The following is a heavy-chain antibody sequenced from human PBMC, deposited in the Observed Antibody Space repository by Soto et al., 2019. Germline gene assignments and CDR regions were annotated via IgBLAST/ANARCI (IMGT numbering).Heavy chain of an antibody. D-gene: IGHD3-3*01. CDR1: GFTFSSYG. V-gene: IGHV3-33*01. CDR3: ARASPFGVVTPYYYYYYGMDV. Sequence: QVQLVESGGGVVQPGRSLRLSCAASGFTFSSYGMHWVRQAPGKGLEWVAVIWYDGSNKYYADSVKGRFTISRDNSKNTLYRQMNSLRAEDTAVYYCARASPFGVVTPYYYYYYGMDVWGQGTTVTVSS. J-gene: IGHJ6*02. CDR2: IWYDGSNK.